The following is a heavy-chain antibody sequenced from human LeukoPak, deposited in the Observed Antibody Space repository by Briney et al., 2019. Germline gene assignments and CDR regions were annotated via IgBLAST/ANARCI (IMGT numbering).Heavy chain of an antibody. CDR1: GFTVSSNY. CDR3: ARVNDLVRGVIGYYYYYYYMDV. CDR2: IYSGGST. J-gene: IGHJ6*03. D-gene: IGHD3-10*01. Sequence: TGGSLRLSCAASGFTVSSNYMSWVRQAPGKGLEWVSVIYSGGSTYYADSVKGRFTISRDNSKNTLYLQMNSLRAEDTAVYYCARVNDLVRGVIGYYYYYYYMDVWGKGTTVTVSS. V-gene: IGHV3-53*01.